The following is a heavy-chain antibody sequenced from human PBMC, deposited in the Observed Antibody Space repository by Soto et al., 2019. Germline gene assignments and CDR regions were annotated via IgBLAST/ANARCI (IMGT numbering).Heavy chain of an antibody. CDR1: GFTFSSYA. D-gene: IGHD2-15*01. V-gene: IGHV3-30-3*01. CDR2: ISYDGSNK. Sequence: GGSLRLSCAASGFTFSSYAMHWVRQAPGKGLEWVAVISYDGSNKYYADSVKGRFTISRDNSKNTLYLQMNSLRAEDTAVYYCARDRHCSGGSCYFKYWFDPWGQGTLVTVSS. CDR3: ARDRHCSGGSCYFKYWFDP. J-gene: IGHJ5*02.